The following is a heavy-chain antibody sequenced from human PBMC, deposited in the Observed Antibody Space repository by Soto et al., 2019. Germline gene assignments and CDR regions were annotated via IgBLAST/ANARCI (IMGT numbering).Heavy chain of an antibody. V-gene: IGHV1-69*06. CDR3: ARELKAGGHFGMDV. CDR1: GGGFSTYA. D-gene: IGHD3-16*01. Sequence: QVQPVQSGAEVKEPGSSVKVACQASGGGFSTYAISWVRQAPGQGLEWMGGVIPLFGTSNYLPKFQGRVSIAADRSTETVYMELSPLRFDDTAVYFCARELKAGGHFGMDVWGQGTTVTVSS. J-gene: IGHJ6*02. CDR2: VIPLFGTS.